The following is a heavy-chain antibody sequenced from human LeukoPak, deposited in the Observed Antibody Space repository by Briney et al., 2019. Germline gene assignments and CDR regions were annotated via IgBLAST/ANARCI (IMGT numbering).Heavy chain of an antibody. CDR3: ARDRSGDPPDAFDI. Sequence: SSETLSLTCTVSGGSISSYYWSWIRQPPGKGLEWIGYIYYSGSTNYNPSLKSRVTISVDTSKNRFSLKLSSVTAADTAVYYCARDRSGDPPDAFDIWGQGTMVTVSS. D-gene: IGHD3-10*01. CDR1: GGSISSYY. V-gene: IGHV4-59*12. CDR2: IYYSGST. J-gene: IGHJ3*02.